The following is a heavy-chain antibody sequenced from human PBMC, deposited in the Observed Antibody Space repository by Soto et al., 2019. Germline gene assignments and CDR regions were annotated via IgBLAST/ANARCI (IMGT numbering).Heavy chain of an antibody. CDR2: IGTAGDT. J-gene: IGHJ4*02. CDR3: ARGQEVGAHFFDS. Sequence: LSCEASGFTFSGFDMHWVRQPTGKGLEWVSTIGTAGDTYYAVSVKGRFTISRDNAKNSLSLQMNSLRAGDTAVYFCARGQEVGAHFFDSWGQGTQVTVSS. V-gene: IGHV3-13*01. D-gene: IGHD2-15*01. CDR1: GFTFSGFD.